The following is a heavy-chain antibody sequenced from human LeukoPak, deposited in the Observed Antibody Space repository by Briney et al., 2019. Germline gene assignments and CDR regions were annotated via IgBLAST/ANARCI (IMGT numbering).Heavy chain of an antibody. J-gene: IGHJ6*04. CDR2: IYFSGST. CDR1: GGSISSYY. CDR3: ARGSSSGWFLGYV. Sequence: SETLSLTCTVSGGSISSYYWNWIRQPPGKGLEWIGYIYFSGSTSYNPSLTSRVTISVDTSKNQFSLKLSSGTPADTAVYHCARGSSSGWFLGYVSGKGTTVTVSS. V-gene: IGHV4-59*01. D-gene: IGHD6-19*01.